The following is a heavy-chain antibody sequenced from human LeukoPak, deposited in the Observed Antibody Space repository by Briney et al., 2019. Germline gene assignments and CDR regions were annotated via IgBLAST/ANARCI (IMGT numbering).Heavy chain of an antibody. CDR3: ARYITGSHYRGVY. CDR2: INWNGGST. CDR1: GFTVSSYY. D-gene: IGHD1-26*01. J-gene: IGHJ4*02. V-gene: IGHV3-20*04. Sequence: GGSLRLSCAASGFTVSSYYMNWVRQAPGKGLEWVSGINWNGGSTGYADSVKGRFTISRDNAKNSLNLQMNSLRAEDTAVYYCARYITGSHYRGVYWGQGTLVTVSS.